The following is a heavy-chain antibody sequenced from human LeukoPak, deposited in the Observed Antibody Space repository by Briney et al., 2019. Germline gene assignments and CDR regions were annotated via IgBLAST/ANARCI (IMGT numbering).Heavy chain of an antibody. V-gene: IGHV4-39*01. CDR1: RDSITSSDYH. CDR3: ARRAAPGGWRFDY. J-gene: IGHJ4*02. D-gene: IGHD6-19*01. Sequence: SETLSLTCTVSRDSITSSDYHWDWIRQPPGKGLEWIGTIYYSGNTYYNPSLDSRATISVDASKTQFPLKLRSVTAADTAVYHCARRAAPGGWRFDYWGQGTLVTVSS. CDR2: IYYSGNT.